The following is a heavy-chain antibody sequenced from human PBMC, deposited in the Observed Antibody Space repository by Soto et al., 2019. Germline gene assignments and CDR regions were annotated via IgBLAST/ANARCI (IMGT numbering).Heavy chain of an antibody. CDR3: ARQRFQWLIAFDY. V-gene: IGHV4-59*08. CDR1: GGSISSYY. J-gene: IGHJ4*02. D-gene: IGHD6-19*01. Sequence: SETLSLTCTVSGGSISSYYWSWIRQPPGKGLEWIGYIYYSGSTNYNPSLKSRVTISVDTSKNQFSLKLSSVTAADTAVYYCARQRFQWLIAFDYWGQGTLVTVSS. CDR2: IYYSGST.